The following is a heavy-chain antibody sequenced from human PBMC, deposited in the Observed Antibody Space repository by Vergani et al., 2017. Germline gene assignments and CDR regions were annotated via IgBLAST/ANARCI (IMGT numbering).Heavy chain of an antibody. Sequence: QVQLVESGGGVVQPGRSLRLSCAASGFTFSSYGMHWVRQAPGKGLEWVAVISYDGSNKYYADSVKGRFTISRDNSKNTLYLQMNSLRAEDTAVYYCASAYYYDSSGYYEGDVYYYMDVWGKGTTVTVSS. CDR2: ISYDGSNK. CDR3: ASAYYYDSSGYYEGDVYYYMDV. V-gene: IGHV3-30*03. CDR1: GFTFSSYG. D-gene: IGHD3-22*01. J-gene: IGHJ6*03.